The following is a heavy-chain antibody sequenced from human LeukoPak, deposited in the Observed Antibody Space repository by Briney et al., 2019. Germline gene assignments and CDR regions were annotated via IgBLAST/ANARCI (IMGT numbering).Heavy chain of an antibody. J-gene: IGHJ3*02. CDR3: ARLYCSGGSCYGAFDI. CDR2: IHYSGST. CDR1: GGSISSRSYY. D-gene: IGHD2-15*01. Sequence: SETLSLTCTVSGGSISSRSYYWGWIRQPPGKGLEWIGSIHYSGSTYYNPSLKGRLTISVDTSKNQFSLKLSSVTAADTAVYYCARLYCSGGSCYGAFDIWGQGTMVTVSS. V-gene: IGHV4-39*01.